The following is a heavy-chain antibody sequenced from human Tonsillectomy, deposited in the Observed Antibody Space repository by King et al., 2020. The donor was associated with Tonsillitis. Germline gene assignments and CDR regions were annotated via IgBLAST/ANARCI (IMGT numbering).Heavy chain of an antibody. Sequence: QLQESGPGLVKPSQTLALTCTVSGGSISSGGHYWSWIRRHPGKGLEWIGYIYYSGSTYYNPSLKSRVTISVDTSKNQFSLKLSSVTAADTAVYYCARDHRPDAFDIWGQGTMVTVSS. V-gene: IGHV4-31*03. J-gene: IGHJ3*02. CDR3: ARDHRPDAFDI. CDR1: GGSISSGGHY. CDR2: IYYSGST.